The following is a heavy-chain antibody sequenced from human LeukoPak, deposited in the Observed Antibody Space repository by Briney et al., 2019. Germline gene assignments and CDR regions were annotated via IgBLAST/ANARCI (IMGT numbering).Heavy chain of an antibody. CDR1: GFTFSSYV. J-gene: IGHJ4*02. Sequence: PGGSLRLSCAASGFTFSSYVMSWVRQAPGKGLEWVSAISGSGGSTYYADSVKGRFTISRDNSKNTLYLQMNSLRAEDTAVYYCAKSPRYCSGGSCYSDYWGQGTLVTVSS. CDR2: ISGSGGST. D-gene: IGHD2-15*01. V-gene: IGHV3-23*01. CDR3: AKSPRYCSGGSCYSDY.